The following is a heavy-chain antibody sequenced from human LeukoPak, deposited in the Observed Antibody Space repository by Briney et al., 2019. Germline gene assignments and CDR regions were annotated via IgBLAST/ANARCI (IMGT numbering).Heavy chain of an antibody. J-gene: IGHJ4*02. D-gene: IGHD3-22*01. V-gene: IGHV3-21*04. CDR3: AKDRRYYYDSSDY. Sequence: GGSLRLSCAASGFTFSSYSMNWVRQAPGKGLEWVSSISSSSSYIYYADSVKGRFTISRDNSKNTLYLQMTSLRADDTAVYYCAKDRRYYYDSSDYWGQGTLVTVSS. CDR2: ISSSSSYI. CDR1: GFTFSSYS.